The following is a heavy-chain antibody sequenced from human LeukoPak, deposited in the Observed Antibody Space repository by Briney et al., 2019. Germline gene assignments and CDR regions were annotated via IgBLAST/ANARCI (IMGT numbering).Heavy chain of an antibody. V-gene: IGHV3-11*01. CDR2: INIGGTNT. Sequence: PGGSLRLSCAASVFTFNDYYMSWLRHAPGKGLEWLSYINIGGTNTHYADSVKGRFTISRDNAKKSLYLEMNNLRAEDTAVYYCATDGAGFDTWGQGVLVTVSS. J-gene: IGHJ5*02. CDR1: VFTFNDYY. CDR3: ATDGAGFDT.